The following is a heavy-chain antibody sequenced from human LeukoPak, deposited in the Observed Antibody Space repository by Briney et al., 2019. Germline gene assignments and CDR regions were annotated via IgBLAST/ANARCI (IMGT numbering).Heavy chain of an antibody. Sequence: SETLSLTCTVSGGSISSGGYYWSWIRQHPGKGLEWIGYIYYSGSTYYNPSLKSRVTISVDTSKNQFSLKLSSVTAADTAVYYCARILATYYDFWSGPQYFDLWGRGTLVTASS. CDR1: GGSISSGGYY. D-gene: IGHD3-3*01. CDR2: IYYSGST. J-gene: IGHJ2*01. V-gene: IGHV4-31*03. CDR3: ARILATYYDFWSGPQYFDL.